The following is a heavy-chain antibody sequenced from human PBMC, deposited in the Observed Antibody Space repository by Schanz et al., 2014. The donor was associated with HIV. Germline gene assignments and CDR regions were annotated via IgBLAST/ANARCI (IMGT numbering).Heavy chain of an antibody. D-gene: IGHD1-20*01. V-gene: IGHV3-33*05. Sequence: QVQLGQSGGGVVQPGRSLRLSCAASGFTFNSYGMHWVRQAPGKGLEWVAVISYDGTKKHYADSVKGRFTISRDNSKNSLYLQMNSLRAEDTAVYYCARDYHWNWFDPWGQGTLVTVSS. CDR2: ISYDGTKK. CDR3: ARDYHWNWFDP. CDR1: GFTFNSYG. J-gene: IGHJ5*02.